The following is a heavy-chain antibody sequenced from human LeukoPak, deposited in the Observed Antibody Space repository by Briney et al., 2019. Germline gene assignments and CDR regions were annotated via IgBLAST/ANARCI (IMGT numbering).Heavy chain of an antibody. D-gene: IGHD6-13*01. Sequence: PSETLSLTCTVSGGSMSGYFWSWIRQPPGKGLEWIGYIYYSGSTNYNPSLKSRVTISVDTSKNQFSLKLSSVTAADTAVYYCARSITGIWYGDFQHYCGGSLVTVSS. CDR1: GGSMSGYF. CDR3: ARSITGIWYGDFQH. CDR2: IYYSGST. V-gene: IGHV4-59*01. J-gene: IGHJ1*01.